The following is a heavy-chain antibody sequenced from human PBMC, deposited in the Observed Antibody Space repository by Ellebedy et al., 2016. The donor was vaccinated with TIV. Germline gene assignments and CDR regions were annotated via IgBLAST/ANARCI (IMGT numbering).Heavy chain of an antibody. CDR1: GFTFSNSA. CDR3: AKGGWGDSSGCDS. J-gene: IGHJ4*02. D-gene: IGHD3-22*01. Sequence: GGSLRLSXAASGFTFSNSAMTWVRQAPGKGLEWVSGIGRGGDSYYADCAKGRFTLSRDNSKDTVYLQMNSLRVEDTAVYYCAKGGWGDSSGCDSWGQGILVTVSS. CDR2: IGRGGDS. V-gene: IGHV3-23*01.